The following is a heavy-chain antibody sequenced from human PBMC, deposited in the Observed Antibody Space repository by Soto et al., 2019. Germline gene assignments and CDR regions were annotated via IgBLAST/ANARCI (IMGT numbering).Heavy chain of an antibody. CDR3: ARGGGVGVAGSAAFDM. D-gene: IGHD3-3*01. Sequence: QLHLVQSGAVVKKPGASVTVSCSASGYPVTAYYMHWERQAPGRGLEWMGGINPATGAAKYTQTSQGRVTMTRDTSTSTVLMELSGLTSEDTAVFYCARGGGVGVAGSAAFDMWGQGTVVTVSS. J-gene: IGHJ3*02. CDR2: INPATGAA. V-gene: IGHV1-2*02. CDR1: GYPVTAYY.